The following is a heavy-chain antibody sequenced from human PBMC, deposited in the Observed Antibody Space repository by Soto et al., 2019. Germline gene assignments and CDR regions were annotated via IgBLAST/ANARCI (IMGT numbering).Heavy chain of an antibody. CDR2: INPNSGGT. V-gene: IGHV1-2*04. J-gene: IGHJ6*02. D-gene: IGHD3-22*01. Sequence: ASVKVSCKASGYTFTGYYMHWVRQAPGQGLEWMGWINPNSGGTNYAQKFQGWVTMTRDTSISTAYMELSRLRSDDTAVYYCARDFWATYYYDSSSKTDQYGMHVWGQGTKVTVSS. CDR1: GYTFTGYY. CDR3: ARDFWATYYYDSSSKTDQYGMHV.